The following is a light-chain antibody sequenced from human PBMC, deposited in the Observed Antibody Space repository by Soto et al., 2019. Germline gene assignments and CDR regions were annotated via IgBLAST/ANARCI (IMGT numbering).Light chain of an antibody. CDR3: HVSDGSSDHRDVI. CDR1: DIGVKS. V-gene: IGLV3-21*02. Sequence: SYVLTQPPSVSVAPGQTARITCGGNDIGVKSVHWYQQKPGQAPVAVIYDDNARPSGIPERFSGANSGNTATLSISRVEAGDEADYYCHVSDGSSDHRDVIFGGGTKVTVL. CDR2: DDN. J-gene: IGLJ2*01.